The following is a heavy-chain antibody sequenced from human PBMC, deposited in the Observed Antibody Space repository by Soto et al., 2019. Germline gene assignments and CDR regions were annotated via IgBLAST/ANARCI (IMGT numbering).Heavy chain of an antibody. CDR3: ARLSGTTYKY. Sequence: SETLSLTCTVSGGNIRNFGWSWIRQPPGKGLEWIGYVYYTGSTSYNPSLKSRVTISVDTSKNQFSLKLSSVTAADTAVYYCARLSGTTYKYWGQGTLVTVSS. CDR1: GGNIRNFG. CDR2: VYYTGST. V-gene: IGHV4-59*08. J-gene: IGHJ4*02. D-gene: IGHD1-7*01.